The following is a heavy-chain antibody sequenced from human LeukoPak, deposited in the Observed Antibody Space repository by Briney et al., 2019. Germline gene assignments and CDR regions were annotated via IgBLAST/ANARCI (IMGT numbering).Heavy chain of an antibody. CDR1: GFTFDDYA. V-gene: IGHV3-9*01. J-gene: IGHJ6*03. Sequence: GRSLRLSCAASGFTFDDYAMHWVRQAPGKGLEWVSGISWNSGSIGYADSVKGRFTISRDNAKNSLYLQMNSLRAEDTALYYCVKGSGGYRTLYYYYYMDVWGKGTTVTVSS. D-gene: IGHD1-26*01. CDR3: VKGSGGYRTLYYYYYMDV. CDR2: ISWNSGSI.